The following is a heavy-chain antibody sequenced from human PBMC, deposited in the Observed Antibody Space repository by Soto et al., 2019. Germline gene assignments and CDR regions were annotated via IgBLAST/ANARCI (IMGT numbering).Heavy chain of an antibody. J-gene: IGHJ4*02. V-gene: IGHV3-23*01. CDR2: IGTSYCST. CDR3: ARAASCSAGDCYHFGY. D-gene: IGHD2-21*02. Sequence: EVQLLESGGGLVQRGGSLRLSFAASGFAFSSYAMSWVRQAPGKGLEWVSAIGTSYCSTYYAASVECRFTISRDNSKNPLFLQMDSPRAEDTAMYFCARAASCSAGDCYHFGYWGQGALVTVSS. CDR1: GFAFSSYA.